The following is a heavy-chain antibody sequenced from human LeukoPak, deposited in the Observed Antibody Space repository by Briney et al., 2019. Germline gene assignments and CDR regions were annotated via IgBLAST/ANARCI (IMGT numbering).Heavy chain of an antibody. V-gene: IGHV4-39*01. CDR1: GGFISGSNYY. CDR2: IYYSGST. CDR3: ARHPRQTYYFYMDI. D-gene: IGHD6-25*01. J-gene: IGHJ6*03. Sequence: SETLSLTCTFSGGFISGSNYYWAWIRQTPGKGLEWIASIYYSGSTYYDPSLKRRVTISVDTSKNQFSLKPSSVTAADAGVYYCARHPRQTYYFYMDIWGKGTTVTISS.